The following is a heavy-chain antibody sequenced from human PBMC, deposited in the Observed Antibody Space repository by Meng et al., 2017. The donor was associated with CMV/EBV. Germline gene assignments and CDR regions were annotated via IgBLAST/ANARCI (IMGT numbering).Heavy chain of an antibody. J-gene: IGHJ6*02. D-gene: IGHD2-2*02. CDR3: AKAAGVYCSSTSCYNVGLRYYYYGMDV. V-gene: IGHV4-59*01. Sequence: SETLSLTCTVSGGSISSYYWSWIRQPPGKGLEWIGYIYYSGSTNYNPSLKSRVTISVDTSKNQFSLKLSSVTAADTAVYYCAKAAGVYCSSTSCYNVGLRYYYYGMDVWGQGTTVTVSS. CDR1: GGSISSYY. CDR2: IYYSGST.